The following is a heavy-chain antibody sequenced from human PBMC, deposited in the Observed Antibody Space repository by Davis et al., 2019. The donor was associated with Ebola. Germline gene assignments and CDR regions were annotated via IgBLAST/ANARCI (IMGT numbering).Heavy chain of an antibody. CDR2: ISSTSAI. J-gene: IGHJ4*02. Sequence: GESLKISCAASGFTFSIYALNWVRQAPGKGLEWISYISSTSAIYYADSVRGRFTIPRDNAKNSLYLQMNSLRAEDTAVYYCARALGGEDDWGQGTLVTVSS. CDR1: GFTFSIYA. D-gene: IGHD3-16*01. V-gene: IGHV3-48*04. CDR3: ARALGGEDD.